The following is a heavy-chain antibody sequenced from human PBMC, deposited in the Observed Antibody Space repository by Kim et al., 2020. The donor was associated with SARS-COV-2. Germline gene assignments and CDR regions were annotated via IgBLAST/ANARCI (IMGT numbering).Heavy chain of an antibody. D-gene: IGHD1-1*01. V-gene: IGHV4-39*01. J-gene: IGHJ5*02. CDR3: SRHYLGSAWHP. CDR1: GGSISGSSYY. Sequence: SETLSLTCTASGGSISGSSYYWGWIRQPPGKGLEWIGSIYYSGSTYYKPSLKSRVTISVDTSKNQFSLKLTSVTAADTAIYYCSRHYLGSAWHPCGQGTLVTVSS. CDR2: IYYSGST.